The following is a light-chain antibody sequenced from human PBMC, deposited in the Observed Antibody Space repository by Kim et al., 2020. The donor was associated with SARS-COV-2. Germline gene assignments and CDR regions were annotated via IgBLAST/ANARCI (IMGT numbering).Light chain of an antibody. J-gene: IGLJ2*01. CDR1: SGDFDTYNY. Sequence: QSALTQPASVSGSPGQSITISCTGTSGDFDTYNYVSWYQQHPGKAPKLVIYDVSNRPSGISNRFSGSKSGNTASLTISGLQAEDEADYYCTSYTNTARLFGGGTQLTVL. CDR2: DVS. CDR3: TSYTNTARL. V-gene: IGLV2-14*03.